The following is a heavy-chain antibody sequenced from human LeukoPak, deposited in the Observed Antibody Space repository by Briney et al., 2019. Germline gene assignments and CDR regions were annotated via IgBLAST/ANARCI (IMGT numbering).Heavy chain of an antibody. V-gene: IGHV1-2*06. J-gene: IGHJ5*02. CDR2: INPNSGGT. CDR3: AREEYSSSSNNWFDL. Sequence: ASVKVSCKASGYTFTGYYMHWVRQAPGQGLEWMGRINPNSGGTNYAQKFQGRVTMTRDTSISTAYMELSRLRSDDTAVYYCAREEYSSSSNNWFDLWGQGTLVTVSS. D-gene: IGHD6-6*01. CDR1: GYTFTGYY.